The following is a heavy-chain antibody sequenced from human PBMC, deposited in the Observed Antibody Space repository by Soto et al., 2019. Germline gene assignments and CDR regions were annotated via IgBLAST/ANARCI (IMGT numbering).Heavy chain of an antibody. J-gene: IGHJ4*02. D-gene: IGHD3-22*01. CDR1: GDSVTIRDYY. CDR2: IHYSGST. Sequence: QLQLQESGPGLVKPSETLSLTRTVSGDSVTIRDYYWGWIRQPPGKGLGWIGSIHYSGSTYYNPSLKSRVTISGDTSKKQFSLKLTSVTAADAAVYYCAAHDSGGYYAEYWGQGTLVTVSA. V-gene: IGHV4-39*01. CDR3: AAHDSGGYYAEY.